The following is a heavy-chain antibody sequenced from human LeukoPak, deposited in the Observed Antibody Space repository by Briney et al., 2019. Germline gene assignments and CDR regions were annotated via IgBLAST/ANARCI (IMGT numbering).Heavy chain of an antibody. CDR3: ARLRYSMHTEYFQH. J-gene: IGHJ1*01. CDR1: GFTFSSYE. Sequence: GGSLRLSCAASGFTFSSYEMNWVRQAPGKGLQWVSDISSSGTTIYYADSVKGRFTISRDSAKSSLYLQMNSLRGDDTAFYYCARLRYSMHTEYFQHWGQGTLVTVSS. D-gene: IGHD4-17*01. V-gene: IGHV3-48*03. CDR2: ISSSGTTI.